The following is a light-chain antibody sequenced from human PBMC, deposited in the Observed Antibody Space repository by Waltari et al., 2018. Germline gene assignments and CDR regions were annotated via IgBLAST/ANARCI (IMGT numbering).Light chain of an antibody. CDR1: SLRNYY. CDR3: NSRDSSGNLVV. V-gene: IGLV3-19*01. CDR2: DKN. J-gene: IGLJ3*02. Sequence: SSELTQDPVVSVALGKTVRITCQGDSLRNYYATWYQQKPGQAPILVIYDKNNRPSGIPDRFSGSTSGNTASLTITGAQAEDEADYYCNSRDSSGNLVVFGGGTKLTVL.